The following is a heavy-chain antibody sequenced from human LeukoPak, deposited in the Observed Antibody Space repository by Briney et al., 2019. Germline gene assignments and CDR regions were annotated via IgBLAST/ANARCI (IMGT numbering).Heavy chain of an antibody. J-gene: IGHJ4*02. CDR3: ARDPSGVGGSSGYFDY. Sequence: SETLSLTCTVSGGSISSGGYYWSWIRQHPGKGLEWIGYIYYSGNTYYNPSLKSRVTISVDTSKNQFSLKLSSVTAADTAVYYCARDPSGVGGSSGYFDYWGQGTLVTVSS. V-gene: IGHV4-31*03. CDR2: IYYSGNT. CDR1: GGSISSGGYY. D-gene: IGHD3-22*01.